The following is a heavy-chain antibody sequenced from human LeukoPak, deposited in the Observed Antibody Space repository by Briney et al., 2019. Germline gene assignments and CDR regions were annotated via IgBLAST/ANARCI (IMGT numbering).Heavy chain of an antibody. Sequence: PSETLSLTCTVSGGSISSSSYYWGWIRQPPGKGLEWIGSIYYSGNTYYNPSLMSRVTISVDTSKNQLSLQLTSVTAADTAVYYCTKATQWLAFDYWGRGTLVTVSS. CDR2: IYYSGNT. V-gene: IGHV4-39*07. CDR3: TKATQWLAFDY. CDR1: GGSISSSSYY. J-gene: IGHJ4*02. D-gene: IGHD6-19*01.